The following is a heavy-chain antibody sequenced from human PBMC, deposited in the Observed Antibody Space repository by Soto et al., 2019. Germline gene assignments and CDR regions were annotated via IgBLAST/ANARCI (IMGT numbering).Heavy chain of an antibody. CDR3: ARSPRLYETIGYYSYYSDY. J-gene: IGHJ4*02. CDR2: IPYTGRN. D-gene: IGHD3-22*01. V-gene: IGHV4-59*01. CDR1: GDSISSYY. Sequence: QVQLQESGPRLVKPSETLSLTCTVSGDSISSYYWSWFWQPPGKGLEWIGYIPYTGRNNYNPSLKSRVTISVDTSKNQFALELRSVTAADTAVYFCARSPRLYETIGYYSYYSDYWGQGTLVTVSS.